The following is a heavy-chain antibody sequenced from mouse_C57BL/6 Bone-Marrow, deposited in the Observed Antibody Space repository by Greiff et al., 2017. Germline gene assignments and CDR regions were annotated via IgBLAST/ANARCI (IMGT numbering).Heavy chain of an antibody. Sequence: QVQLQQSGAELVRPGASVTLSCKASGYTFTDYEMHWVKQTPVHGLEWIGAIDPETGGTAYNQKFKGKAILTADKSSSTAYMELRSLTSEVSAVYYCTRRGSGYVGSYAMDYWGQGTSVTVSS. CDR2: IDPETGGT. CDR3: TRRGSGYVGSYAMDY. CDR1: GYTFTDYE. J-gene: IGHJ4*01. V-gene: IGHV1-15*01. D-gene: IGHD3-2*02.